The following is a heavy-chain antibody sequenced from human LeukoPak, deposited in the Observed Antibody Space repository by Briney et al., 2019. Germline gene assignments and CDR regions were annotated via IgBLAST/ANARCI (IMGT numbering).Heavy chain of an antibody. CDR2: IYYSGST. CDR3: ARDRGTRYCSGGSCYARNNWFDP. CDR1: GGFISSLMYS. V-gene: IGHV4-31*03. Sequence: SETLSLTCTVSGGFISSLMYSWSWIRQPPGKGLEWIGYIYYSGSTYYNPSLKSRVTISVDTSKNQFSLKLSSVTAAGTAVYYCARDRGTRYCSGGSCYARNNWFDPWGQGTLVTVSS. J-gene: IGHJ5*02. D-gene: IGHD2-15*01.